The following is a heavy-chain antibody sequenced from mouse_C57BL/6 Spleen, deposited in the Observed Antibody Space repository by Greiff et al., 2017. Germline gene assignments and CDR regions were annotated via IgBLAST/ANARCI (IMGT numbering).Heavy chain of an antibody. CDR2: INPNNGGT. CDR1: GYTFTDYN. Sequence: EVQLQQPGPELVKPGASVKISCKASGYTFTDYNMDWVKQSHGKSLEWIGDINPNNGGTSYNQKFKGKATLTVDKSSSTAYMELRSLTSEDSAVYYGGRGTFAYWGQGTLVTVSA. V-gene: IGHV1-18*01. D-gene: IGHD3-1*01. J-gene: IGHJ3*01. CDR3: GRGTFAY.